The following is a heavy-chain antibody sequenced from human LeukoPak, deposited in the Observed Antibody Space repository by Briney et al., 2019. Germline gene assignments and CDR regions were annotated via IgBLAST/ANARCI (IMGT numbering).Heavy chain of an antibody. CDR3: ARGSTRAFDI. CDR1: GFTVSSNY. J-gene: IGHJ3*02. Sequence: GGSLRLSCAASGFTVSSNYMTWVRQAPGKGLEWVSVIYSGGGTYYADSVMGRFTISRDNSKKTVYLQMNSLRVEDTAVYYCARGSTRAFDIWGQGTMVTVSS. D-gene: IGHD2/OR15-2a*01. V-gene: IGHV3-53*01. CDR2: IYSGGGT.